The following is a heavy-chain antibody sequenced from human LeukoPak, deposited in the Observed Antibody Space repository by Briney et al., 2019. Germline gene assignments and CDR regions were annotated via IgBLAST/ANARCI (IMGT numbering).Heavy chain of an antibody. D-gene: IGHD2-21*02. V-gene: IGHV4-34*01. J-gene: IGHJ4*02. CDR2: INHSGST. Sequence: SETLSLTRAVYGGSFSGYYWSWIRQPPGKGLEWIGEINHSGSTNYNPSLKSRVTISVDTSKNQFSLKLSSVTAADTAVYYCATRQVVTASIDYWGQGTLVTVSS. CDR3: ATRQVVTASIDY. CDR1: GGSFSGYY.